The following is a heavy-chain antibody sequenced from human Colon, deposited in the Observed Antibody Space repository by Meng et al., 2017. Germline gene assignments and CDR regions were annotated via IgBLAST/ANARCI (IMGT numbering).Heavy chain of an antibody. D-gene: IGHD7-27*01. V-gene: IGHV4-61*01. CDR3: ARDNWGSLDY. CDR2: GST. Sequence: QEQLQESGPGLVRPSETLSLPCTVSGASVSDTNYAWSWIRQPPGKGLEWIGYGSTNHNPSLKSRVTISVDTSKNQFSLTLNSVTAADTAVYYCARDNWGSLDYWGQGTLVTVSS. J-gene: IGHJ4*02. CDR1: GASVSDTNYA.